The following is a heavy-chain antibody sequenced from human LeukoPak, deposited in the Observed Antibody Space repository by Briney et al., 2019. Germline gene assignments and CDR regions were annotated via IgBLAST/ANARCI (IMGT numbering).Heavy chain of an antibody. CDR2: ISGSSSYI. V-gene: IGHV3-21*01. CDR3: ARGNINFDY. CDR1: GFTFSNYI. Sequence: GGSLRLSCAASGFTFSNYIMNWVRQAPGKGLEWVSSISGSSSYIYYADSVKCRFTISRDNAKNSLYLQMNSLRAEDTAVYYCARGNINFDYWGQGTLVTVSS. J-gene: IGHJ4*02.